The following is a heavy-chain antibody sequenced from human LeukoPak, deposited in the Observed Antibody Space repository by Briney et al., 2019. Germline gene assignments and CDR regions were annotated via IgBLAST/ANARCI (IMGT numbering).Heavy chain of an antibody. V-gene: IGHV3-11*01. CDR3: ARAVTTVVTLGFDY. J-gene: IGHJ4*02. Sequence: KTSETLSLTCAVYGGSFSGYYMSWIRQAPGKGLEWVSYISSSGSTIYYADSVKGRFTISRDNAKNSLYLQMNSLRAEDTAVYYCARAVTTVVTLGFDYWGQGTLVTVSS. CDR2: ISSSGSTI. CDR1: GGSFSGYY. D-gene: IGHD4-23*01.